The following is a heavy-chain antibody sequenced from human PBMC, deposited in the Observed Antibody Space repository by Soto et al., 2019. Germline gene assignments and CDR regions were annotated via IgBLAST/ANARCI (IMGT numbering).Heavy chain of an antibody. CDR1: GFTFSGYG. CDR3: AKDGGNGNYFDY. J-gene: IGHJ4*02. CDR2: ISYDGSNK. D-gene: IGHD2-15*01. Sequence: GGSLRLSCAASGFTFSGYGMHWVRQAPGKGLEWVAVISYDGSNKYYADSVKGRFTISRDNSENTLYLQMNSLRAEDTAVYYCAKDGGNGNYFDYWGQGTLVTVSS. V-gene: IGHV3-30*18.